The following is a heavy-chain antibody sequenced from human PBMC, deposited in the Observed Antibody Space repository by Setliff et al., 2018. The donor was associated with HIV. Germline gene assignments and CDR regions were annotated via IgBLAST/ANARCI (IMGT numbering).Heavy chain of an antibody. CDR3: ARDSYDFWSGYSFDY. D-gene: IGHD3-3*01. Sequence: GGSLRLSCAASGFTFSNYAMHWVRQAPGKGLEWVAVISYDGTKEYYADSVKGRFTISRDNAKNSLYLQMNSLRAEDTAVYYCARDSYDFWSGYSFDYWGQGTLVTVS. V-gene: IGHV3-30*04. CDR1: GFTFSNYA. J-gene: IGHJ4*02. CDR2: ISYDGTKE.